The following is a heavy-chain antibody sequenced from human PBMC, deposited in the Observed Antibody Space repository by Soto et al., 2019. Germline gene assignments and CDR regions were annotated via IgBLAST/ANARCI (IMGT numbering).Heavy chain of an antibody. CDR3: ARAGGYCSGGSCYSSRWFHP. Sequence: QVQLQESGPGLVKPSETLSLTCTVSGGSISSYYWSWIRQPAGKGLEWIGRIYTSGSTNYNPSLKLRVTIAVATYQNESSLKLSSVTAADTAVYNCARAGGYCSGGSCYSSRWFHPWGQGTLVTVSS. CDR2: IYTSGST. V-gene: IGHV4-4*07. D-gene: IGHD2-15*01. CDR1: GGSISSYY. J-gene: IGHJ5*02.